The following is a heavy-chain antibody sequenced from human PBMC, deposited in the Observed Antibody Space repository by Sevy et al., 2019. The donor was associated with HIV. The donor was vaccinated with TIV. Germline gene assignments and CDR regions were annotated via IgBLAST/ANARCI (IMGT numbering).Heavy chain of an antibody. V-gene: IGHV3-23*01. CDR3: AKDRVSGTHYTGDFDY. CDR2: ISFSGGST. J-gene: IGHJ4*02. D-gene: IGHD3-10*01. Sequence: GGSLRLSCAASGFTFSTYAMTWVRQAPGKGLEWVSVISFSGGSTYYADSVKGRFTISRDNSKNTLYLQMISLRAEDTAVYYCAKDRVSGTHYTGDFDYWGQGTLVTVSS. CDR1: GFTFSTYA.